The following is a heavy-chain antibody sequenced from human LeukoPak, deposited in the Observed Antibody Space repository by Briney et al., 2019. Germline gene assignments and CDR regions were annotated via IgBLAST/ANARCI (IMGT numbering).Heavy chain of an antibody. CDR1: GITFSSYG. V-gene: IGHV3-21*01. Sequence: GGSLRLSCAASGITFSSYGMHWVRQAPGKGLEWVSSISSSSSYIYYADSVKGRFTISRDNAKNSLYLQMNSLRAEDTAVYYCAKDFTMVRGVIDYWGQGTLVTVSS. CDR3: AKDFTMVRGVIDY. J-gene: IGHJ4*02. D-gene: IGHD3-10*01. CDR2: ISSSSSYI.